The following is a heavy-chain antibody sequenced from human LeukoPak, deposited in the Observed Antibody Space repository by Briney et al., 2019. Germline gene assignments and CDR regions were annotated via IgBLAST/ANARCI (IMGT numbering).Heavy chain of an antibody. V-gene: IGHV3-53*01. CDR2: IYSGGST. Sequence: GGSLRLSCAASGFTVSSNYMSWVRHAPGKGLEWVSVIYSGGSTYYADSVKGRFTISRDNSKNTLYLQMNSLRAEDTAVYYCARDPYYYDSSGFYPFHYWGQGPLVTVSS. D-gene: IGHD3-22*01. CDR3: ARDPYYYDSSGFYPFHY. J-gene: IGHJ4*02. CDR1: GFTVSSNY.